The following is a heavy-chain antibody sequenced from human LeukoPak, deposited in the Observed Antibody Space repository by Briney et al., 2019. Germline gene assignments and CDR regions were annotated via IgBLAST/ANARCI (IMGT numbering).Heavy chain of an antibody. J-gene: IGHJ5*02. V-gene: IGHV1-18*01. CDR3: ARGGVVGVTTNNWSDP. CDR2: ISAYNGNT. Sequence: ASVKVSCKASGYTFTSYGISWVRQAPGQGLEWMGWISAYNGNTNYAQKLQGRVAMTKDTSTSTAYMELRSLRSDDTAVYYWARGGVVGVTTNNWSDPWGQGPLVTVSP. CDR1: GYTFTSYG. D-gene: IGHD2-21*02.